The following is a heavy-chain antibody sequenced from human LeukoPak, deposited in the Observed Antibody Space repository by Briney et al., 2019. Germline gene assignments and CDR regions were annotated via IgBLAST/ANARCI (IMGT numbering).Heavy chain of an antibody. Sequence: GGSLRLSCAASGFTFSTYWMHWARQAPGKGLVWVSRINSDGSSTSYADSVKGRFTISRDNAKNTLYLQMNSLRAEDTAVYYCARDLCGGDCPWGEDAFDIWGQGTMVTVSS. D-gene: IGHD2-21*02. CDR3: ARDLCGGDCPWGEDAFDI. CDR1: GFTFSTYW. CDR2: INSDGSST. V-gene: IGHV3-74*01. J-gene: IGHJ3*02.